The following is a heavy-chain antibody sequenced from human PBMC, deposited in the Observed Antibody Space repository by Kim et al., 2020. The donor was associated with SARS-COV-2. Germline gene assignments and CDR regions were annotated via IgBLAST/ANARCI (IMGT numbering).Heavy chain of an antibody. Sequence: ASVKVSCKASGYTFTSYAMHWVCQAPGQRLEWMGWINAGNGNTRYSQKFQGRVTITRDTSASTAYMELSSLRSEDTAVYYCARDPTFIAVAGPKIIDYWGQGTLVTVSS. J-gene: IGHJ4*02. CDR1: GYTFTSYA. CDR2: INAGNGNT. V-gene: IGHV1-3*01. D-gene: IGHD6-19*01. CDR3: ARDPTFIAVAGPKIIDY.